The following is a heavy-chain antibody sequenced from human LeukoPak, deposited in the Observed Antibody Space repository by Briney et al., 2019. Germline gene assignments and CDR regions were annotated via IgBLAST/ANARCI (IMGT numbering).Heavy chain of an antibody. Sequence: ESGPTLVKPTQTLTLTCTFSGFSLSTSGVGVGWIRQPPGKALEWLALIYWDDDKRYSPSLKSRLTITKDTSKNQVVLTMTNMDPVDTATHYCAHTDDFWSGYPPGWFDPWGQGTLVTVSS. J-gene: IGHJ5*02. D-gene: IGHD3-3*01. CDR1: GFSLSTSGVG. CDR3: AHTDDFWSGYPPGWFDP. V-gene: IGHV2-5*02. CDR2: IYWDDDK.